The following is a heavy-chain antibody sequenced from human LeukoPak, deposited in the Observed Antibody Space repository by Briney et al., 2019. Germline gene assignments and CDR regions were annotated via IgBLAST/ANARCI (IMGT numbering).Heavy chain of an antibody. D-gene: IGHD3-22*01. CDR2: ISYDGSNK. CDR1: GFTSNNYG. V-gene: IGHV3-30*03. J-gene: IGHJ4*02. CDR3: ARESVATGIITPRH. Sequence: GRSLRLSCAASGFTSNNYGMHWVRQAPGKGLEWVAVISYDGSNKYYADSVKGRFTISRDNSKNTLYLQMNSLRAEDTAFYYCARESVATGIITPRHWGQGTLVTVSS.